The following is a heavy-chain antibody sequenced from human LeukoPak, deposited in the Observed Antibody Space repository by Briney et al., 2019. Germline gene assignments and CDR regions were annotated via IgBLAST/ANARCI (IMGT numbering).Heavy chain of an antibody. CDR3: AREVTTNYYDSSGYYLGHGDAFDI. J-gene: IGHJ3*02. CDR1: GFTFSSYA. V-gene: IGHV3-30*04. D-gene: IGHD3-22*01. CDR2: ISYDGSNK. Sequence: GGSLRLSCAASGFTFSSYAMHWVRQAPGKGLEWVAVISYDGSNKYYADSVKGRFTISRDNSKNTLYLQMNSLRAEDTAVYYCAREVTTNYYDSSGYYLGHGDAFDIWGQGTMVTVSS.